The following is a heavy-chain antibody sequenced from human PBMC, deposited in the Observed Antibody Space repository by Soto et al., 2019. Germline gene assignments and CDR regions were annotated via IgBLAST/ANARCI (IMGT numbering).Heavy chain of an antibody. CDR1: GDSISSSTYF. CDR3: ARGPPFH. D-gene: IGHD3-16*01. CDR2: IYYSGST. J-gene: IGHJ4*02. V-gene: IGHV4-39*02. Sequence: PSETLSLTCTVSGDSISSSTYFWGWVRQPPGKGLEWIGSIYYSGSTYYNPSLKSRVTISVDTSKNHFSLKLSSVTAADTAVYYCARGPPFHWGQGTLVTVSS.